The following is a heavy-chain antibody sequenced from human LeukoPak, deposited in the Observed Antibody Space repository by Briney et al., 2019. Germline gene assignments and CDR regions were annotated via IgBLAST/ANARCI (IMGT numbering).Heavy chain of an antibody. CDR2: ISSSSSYI. D-gene: IGHD6-13*01. CDR3: ARSISSSWWRD. CDR1: GFTFSSYS. Sequence: KPGGSLRPSCAASGFTFSSYSMNWVRQAPGKGLEWVSSISSSSSYIYYADSVKGRFTISRDNAKNSLYLQMNSLRAEDTAVYYCARSISSSWWRDWGQGTLVTVSS. J-gene: IGHJ4*02. V-gene: IGHV3-21*01.